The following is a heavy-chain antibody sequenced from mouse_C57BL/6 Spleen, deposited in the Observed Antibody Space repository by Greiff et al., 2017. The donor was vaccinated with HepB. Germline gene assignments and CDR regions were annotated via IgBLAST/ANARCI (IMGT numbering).Heavy chain of an antibody. V-gene: IGHV7-3*01. Sequence: EVKLQQSGAGLVQPGGSLSLSCAASGFTFTDYYMRWVRQPPGKGLEWLGFIRNKANGYTTEYSASVKGRFTISRDNAQSILYLQMNTLRAEDSATDYGARYYYGSRGYFDYWGQGTTLTVSS. CDR1: GFTFTDYY. CDR2: IRNKANGYTT. CDR3: ARYYYGSRGYFDY. J-gene: IGHJ2*01. D-gene: IGHD1-1*01.